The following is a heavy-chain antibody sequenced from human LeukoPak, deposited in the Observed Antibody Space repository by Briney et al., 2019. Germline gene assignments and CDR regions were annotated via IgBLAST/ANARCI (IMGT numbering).Heavy chain of an antibody. CDR3: ARIVGADEGADY. D-gene: IGHD1-26*01. CDR2: MKHDGTKK. V-gene: IGHV3-7*01. CDR1: GLTFSRFW. J-gene: IGHJ4*02. Sequence: PGGSLRLSCAASGLTFSRFWMIWIRQAPGKGLEWVANMKHDGTKKNYADSVKGRFTISRDNAKNSLYLQMNSLRAEDTALYYCARIVGADEGADYWGQGTLVTVSS.